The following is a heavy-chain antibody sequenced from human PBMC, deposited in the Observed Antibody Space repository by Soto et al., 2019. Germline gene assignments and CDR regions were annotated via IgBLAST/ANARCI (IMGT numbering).Heavy chain of an antibody. D-gene: IGHD6-19*01. J-gene: IGHJ5*02. CDR1: GGTFSSYA. CDR3: ARDSPKGMAVAGTAWFDP. CDR2: IIPIFGTA. Sequence: ASVKVSCKASGGTFSSYAISWVRQAPGQGLEWMGGIIPIFGTANYAQKFQGRVTITADESTSTAYMELSSLRSEDTAVYYCARDSPKGMAVAGTAWFDPWGQGTLVTVSS. V-gene: IGHV1-69*13.